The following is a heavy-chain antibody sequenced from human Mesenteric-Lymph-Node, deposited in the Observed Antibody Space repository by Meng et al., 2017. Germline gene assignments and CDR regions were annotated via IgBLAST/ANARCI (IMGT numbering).Heavy chain of an antibody. CDR2: IYSDGNRP. CDR3: ARAYYYDFHY. J-gene: IGHJ4*02. CDR1: GFTFSAHR. D-gene: IGHD3-22*01. Sequence: GESLKISCAASGFTFSAHRMHWVRQAPGKGLVWVSRIYSDGNRPSYADSVKGRFAISRDNAKSTLYLQMNSLRVEDTAVYYCARAYYYDFHYWGQGTLVTVSS. V-gene: IGHV3-74*01.